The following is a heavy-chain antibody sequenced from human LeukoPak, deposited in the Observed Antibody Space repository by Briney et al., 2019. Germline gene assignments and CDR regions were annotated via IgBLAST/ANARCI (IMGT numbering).Heavy chain of an antibody. J-gene: IGHJ4*02. D-gene: IGHD3-3*01. Sequence: SSVKVSCKASLYTFTGYYMHWVRQAPGQGLEGMGWINPNSGGTNYAQKFQGRVKMTRDTSISTAYRELSRLRSDDAAVYYWASQSGYFDYWGQGTLVTVSS. CDR3: ASQSGYFDY. CDR2: INPNSGGT. V-gene: IGHV1-2*02. CDR1: LYTFTGYY.